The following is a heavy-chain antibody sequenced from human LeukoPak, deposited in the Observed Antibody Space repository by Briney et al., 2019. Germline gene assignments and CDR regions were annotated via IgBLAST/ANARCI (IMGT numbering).Heavy chain of an antibody. CDR2: INPSGGST. CDR3: ARDEGPPRYNWNYGGPDF. J-gene: IGHJ4*02. Sequence: ASVKVSCKASGYTFTSYYMHWVRQAPGQGLEWMGIINPSGGSTSYAQKFQGRVTLTRDTSTSTVYMELSSPSSEDTAVYYCARDEGPPRYNWNYGGPDFWGQGTLVTVLS. D-gene: IGHD1-7*01. V-gene: IGHV1-46*01. CDR1: GYTFTSYY.